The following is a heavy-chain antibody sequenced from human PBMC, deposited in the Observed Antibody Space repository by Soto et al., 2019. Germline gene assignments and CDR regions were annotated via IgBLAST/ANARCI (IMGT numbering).Heavy chain of an antibody. D-gene: IGHD4-17*01. J-gene: IGHJ6*02. V-gene: IGHV1-69*12. Sequence: QVQLVQSGAEVKKPGSSVKVSCKASGGTFSSYAISWVRQAPGQGLEWMAGIIPLFGTADYAQKFQGRVTITADECTSTAYMELSSLRSEDTAVYYCASNYGDYRYYYGMDVWGQGTTVTVSS. CDR2: IIPLFGTA. CDR1: GGTFSSYA. CDR3: ASNYGDYRYYYGMDV.